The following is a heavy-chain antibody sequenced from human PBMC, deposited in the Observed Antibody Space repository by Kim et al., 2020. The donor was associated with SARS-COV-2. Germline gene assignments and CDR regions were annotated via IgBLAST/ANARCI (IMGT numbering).Heavy chain of an antibody. V-gene: IGHV3-23*01. Sequence: SVKGRFTISRDNSKNTLYLHMNSLRAEDTAVYYCAIGGFCSGGSCYPGNYWGQGTLVTVSS. D-gene: IGHD2-15*01. J-gene: IGHJ4*02. CDR3: AIGGFCSGGSCYPGNY.